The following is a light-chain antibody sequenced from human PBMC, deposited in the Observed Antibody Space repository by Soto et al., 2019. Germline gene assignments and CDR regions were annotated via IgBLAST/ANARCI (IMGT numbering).Light chain of an antibody. CDR1: QTVDGY. Sequence: EVVMTQSPVTLSVSPGESATLSCRASQTVDGYLAWYQQKPGQAPRLLIYGASSRATGIPDRFSGSGSGTDFTLAISRLQPEDFAVYYCQQYGSSPPKTFGQGTKVEIK. V-gene: IGKV3-20*01. CDR2: GAS. CDR3: QQYGSSPPKT. J-gene: IGKJ1*01.